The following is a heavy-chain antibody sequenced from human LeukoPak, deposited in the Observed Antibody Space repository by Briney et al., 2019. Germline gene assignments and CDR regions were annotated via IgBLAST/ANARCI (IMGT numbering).Heavy chain of an antibody. Sequence: ASVTVSCKASGYTFISYYIHWVRQAPGQGLEWMGWINPKSGGTKSPQKFQGRVTMTRDTSISTAYMEVSALRSDDTAVYYCARDRGTPDYSSSSLDFWGQGTLVTVSS. J-gene: IGHJ4*02. CDR2: INPKSGGT. V-gene: IGHV1-2*02. CDR3: ARDRGTPDYSSSSLDF. CDR1: GYTFISYY. D-gene: IGHD6-6*01.